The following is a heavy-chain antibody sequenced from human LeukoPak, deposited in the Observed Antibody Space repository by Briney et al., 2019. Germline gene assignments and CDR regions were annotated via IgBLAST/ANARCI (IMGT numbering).Heavy chain of an antibody. CDR3: ARALNPLPGTYYFDY. V-gene: IGHV4-4*07. CDR1: GGSISSYY. CDR2: IYNSGST. J-gene: IGHJ4*02. D-gene: IGHD2-15*01. Sequence: SETLSLTCTVSGGSISSYYWSWIRQPAGKGLEWIGHIYNSGSTNYNSSLQSRVTMSVDTSKNQFSLKLTSVTAADTAVYYCARALNPLPGTYYFDYWGQGTLVTVSS.